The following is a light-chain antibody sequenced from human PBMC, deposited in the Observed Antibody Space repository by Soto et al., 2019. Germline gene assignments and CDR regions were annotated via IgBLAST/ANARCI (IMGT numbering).Light chain of an antibody. J-gene: IGKJ5*01. CDR2: DIS. CDR1: QTVSRN. CDR3: RQYNNWPS. Sequence: EFVLTPSPGTLSLSPGERATLYCRASQTVSRNLAWYQQRPGQAPRLLIYDISNRATGVPARFSGSGSETEFTLTTRSLQSEDFAVYFCRQYNNWPSFGQGTRLEIK. V-gene: IGKV3-15*01.